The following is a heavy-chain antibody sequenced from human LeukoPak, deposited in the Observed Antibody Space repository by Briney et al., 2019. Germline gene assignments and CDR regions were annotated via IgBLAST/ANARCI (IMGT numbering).Heavy chain of an antibody. D-gene: IGHD4-17*01. J-gene: IGHJ4*02. CDR3: ARLKGGLVQLRECYFDY. Sequence: GESLKISCKAFGYSFSTYCIAWVCQMPGKGLELMGIMYTDDSDTRYSPSFHGQVTISADKSINTAYLQWNSLKASDTAMYYCARLKGGLVQLRECYFDYWGQGNLVTV. V-gene: IGHV5-51*01. CDR1: GYSFSTYC. CDR2: MYTDDSDT.